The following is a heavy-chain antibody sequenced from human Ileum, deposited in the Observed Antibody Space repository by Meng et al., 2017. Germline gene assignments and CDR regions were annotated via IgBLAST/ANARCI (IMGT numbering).Heavy chain of an antibody. V-gene: IGHV4-30-4*01. CDR2: IYYSGST. D-gene: IGHD3-22*01. CDR1: GGSISDGNYY. J-gene: IGHJ4*02. Sequence: VQLQESGPGLVKPSQTLSLTCTVSGGSISDGNYYWSWIRQPPGKGLEWIGYIYYSGSTYYNPSLKSRLTISVDTSKNQFSLKLSSVTAADTAVYYCARDRDSSGYYPYWGQGTLVTVSS. CDR3: ARDRDSSGYYPY.